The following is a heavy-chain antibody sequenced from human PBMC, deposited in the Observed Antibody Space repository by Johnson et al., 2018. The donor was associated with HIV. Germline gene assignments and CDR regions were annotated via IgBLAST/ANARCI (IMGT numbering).Heavy chain of an antibody. CDR3: ARSSWADDAFDG. Sequence: VPLVESGGGLIQPGGSLRLSCAASVFTVSSNYMSWVRQAPGKGLEWVSGISWNSGSIGYADSVKGRFTISRDNAKNTVYLQMISLRAEDMAVYYCARSSWADDAFDGWGQGTMVTVSS. D-gene: IGHD3-10*01. CDR1: VFTVSSNY. J-gene: IGHJ3*01. V-gene: IGHV3-53*03. CDR2: SWNSGSI.